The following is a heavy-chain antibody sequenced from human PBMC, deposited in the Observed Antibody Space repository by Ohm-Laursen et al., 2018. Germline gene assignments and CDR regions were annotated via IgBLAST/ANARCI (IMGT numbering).Heavy chain of an antibody. J-gene: IGHJ4*02. CDR3: ARAGGYYYDSSGYYLPRLFDY. Sequence: TLSLTCTVSGGSISSSYWSWIRQPPGKGLEWIGFIYYSGSTNYNPSLKSRVTISVDTSKNQFSLKLSSVTAADTAVYYCARAGGYYYDSSGYYLPRLFDYWGQGTLVTVSS. CDR1: GGSISSSY. D-gene: IGHD3-22*01. V-gene: IGHV4-59*01. CDR2: IYYSGST.